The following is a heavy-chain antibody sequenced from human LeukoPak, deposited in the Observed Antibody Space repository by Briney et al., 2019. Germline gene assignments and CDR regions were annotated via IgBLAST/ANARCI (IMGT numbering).Heavy chain of an antibody. D-gene: IGHD3-22*01. CDR3: AGQMDSRGSIDY. CDR2: FYYSGSI. Sequence: PSETLSLTCTVSGASISSHYWSWIRQPPGKGLEWIGYFYYSGSINYNPSLKSRVTIPVDTSKNQFSLKLNSVTAADTAVYYCAGQMDSRGSIDYWGQGTLVSVSS. CDR1: GASISSHY. V-gene: IGHV4-59*08. J-gene: IGHJ4*02.